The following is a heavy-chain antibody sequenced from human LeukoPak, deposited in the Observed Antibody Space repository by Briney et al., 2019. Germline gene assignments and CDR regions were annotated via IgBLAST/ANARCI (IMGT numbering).Heavy chain of an antibody. Sequence: ASVKVSCKTSGYTFTSYGISWVRQAPGQGLEWMGWISAYNGNTNYAQKLQGRVTMTTDTSTSTAYMELRSLRSDDTAVYYCARVDTTADAFDIWGQGTMVTVSS. D-gene: IGHD4-17*01. CDR1: GYTFTSYG. J-gene: IGHJ3*02. CDR2: ISAYNGNT. V-gene: IGHV1-18*01. CDR3: ARVDTTADAFDI.